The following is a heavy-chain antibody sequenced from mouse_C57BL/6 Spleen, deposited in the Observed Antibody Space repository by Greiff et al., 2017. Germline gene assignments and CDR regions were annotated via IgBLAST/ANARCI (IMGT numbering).Heavy chain of an antibody. CDR1: GYAFSSYW. V-gene: IGHV1-80*01. J-gene: IGHJ3*01. Sequence: QVQLQQSGAELVKPGASVKISCKASGYAFSSYWMNWLKQRPGKGLEWIGQIYPGDGDTNYNGKFKGKDTLTADKSSSTAYMQLSSLTSEDSAVYFCARSDGYWFAYWGQGTLVTVSA. CDR2: IYPGDGDT. D-gene: IGHD2-3*01. CDR3: ARSDGYWFAY.